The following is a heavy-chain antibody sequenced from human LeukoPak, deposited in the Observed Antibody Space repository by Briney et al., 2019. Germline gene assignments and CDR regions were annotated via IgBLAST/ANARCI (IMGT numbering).Heavy chain of an antibody. J-gene: IGHJ6*02. D-gene: IGHD3-3*01. Sequence: SETLSLTCTVSGGSISGYYWGWTRQPPGKGLEWIGYIFYSGSTTHNPSLKSRVTISLDTSKNQFSLKLSSVTAADTAVYYCTRSLGVVIHGGMDVWGQGTTVTVSS. CDR1: GGSISGYY. CDR2: IFYSGST. V-gene: IGHV4-59*01. CDR3: TRSLGVVIHGGMDV.